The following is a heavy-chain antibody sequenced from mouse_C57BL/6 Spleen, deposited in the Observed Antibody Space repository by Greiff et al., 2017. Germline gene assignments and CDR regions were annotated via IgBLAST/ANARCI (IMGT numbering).Heavy chain of an antibody. CDR1: GYTFTDYE. V-gene: IGHV1-15*01. CDR2: IDPETGGT. D-gene: IGHD1-1*01. CDR3: TRIYYGSSYAMDY. Sequence: QVQLQQSGAELVRPGASVTLSCKASGYTFTDYEMHWVKQTPVHGLEWIGAIDPETGGTAYNQKFKGKAILTADKSSSTAYMELRSLTSEDSAVYYRTRIYYGSSYAMDYWGQGTSVTVSS. J-gene: IGHJ4*01.